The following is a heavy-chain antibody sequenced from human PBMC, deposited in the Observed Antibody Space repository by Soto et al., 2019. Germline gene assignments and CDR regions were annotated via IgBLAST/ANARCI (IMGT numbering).Heavy chain of an antibody. Sequence: TFTSYGISWVRQAPGQGLEWMGWIRAYNGNTNYAQKLQGIVTMTTDTSTSTAYMELRSLRSDDTAVYYCARDLPTMDVWGQGTTVTVSS. CDR1: TFTSYG. CDR3: ARDLPTMDV. J-gene: IGHJ6*02. CDR2: IRAYNGNT. V-gene: IGHV1-18*01.